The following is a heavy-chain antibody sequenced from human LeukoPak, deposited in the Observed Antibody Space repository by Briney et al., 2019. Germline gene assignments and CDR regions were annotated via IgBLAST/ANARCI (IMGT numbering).Heavy chain of an antibody. CDR3: ARAPSRITMVRGYWFDP. CDR1: GYTFTGYY. J-gene: IGHJ5*02. CDR2: INPNSGGT. D-gene: IGHD3-10*01. Sequence: ASVKVSCKASGYTFTGYYMHWVRQAPEQGLEWMGWINPNSGGTNYARKFQGRVTMTRDTSISTAYMELSSLRSEDTAVYYCARAPSRITMVRGYWFDPWGQGTLVTVSS. V-gene: IGHV1-2*02.